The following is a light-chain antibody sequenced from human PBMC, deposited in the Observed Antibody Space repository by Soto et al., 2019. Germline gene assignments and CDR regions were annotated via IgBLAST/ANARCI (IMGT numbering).Light chain of an antibody. CDR3: QQYGSSPPT. J-gene: IGKJ1*01. CDR1: QSVSSSY. V-gene: IGKV3-20*01. Sequence: EMVLTQSPGTLSLSPGERASLSCRASQSVSSSYLAWYQQIPGQAPRLLINDASRSATGIPDRFSGSGSGTDFTLTISRLEPEDFAVYYCQQYGSSPPTFGQGTKVEI. CDR2: DAS.